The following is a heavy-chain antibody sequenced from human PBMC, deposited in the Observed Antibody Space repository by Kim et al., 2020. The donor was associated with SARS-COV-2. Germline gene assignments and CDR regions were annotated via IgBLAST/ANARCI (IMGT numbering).Heavy chain of an antibody. V-gene: IGHV3-30-3*01. CDR3: ARGNYYESLSLSDYYNGMDV. D-gene: IGHD3-22*01. J-gene: IGHJ6*02. Sequence: GSLRLSCAASGFSFESSAMNWVRQAPGKGLEWGAVISYDGRNTDYADSVTGRFTISRDNSKSTLYLQRNSLRVEDTAVYYCARGNYYESLSLSDYYNGMDVWGQGTTVTVSS. CDR1: GFSFESSA. CDR2: ISYDGRNT.